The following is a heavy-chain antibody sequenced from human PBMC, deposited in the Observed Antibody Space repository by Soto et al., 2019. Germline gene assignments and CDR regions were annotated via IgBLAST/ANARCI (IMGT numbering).Heavy chain of an antibody. CDR1: EYSFTNYW. Sequence: PGESLKISCKGSEYSFTNYWIGWVRQVPGKGLEWMGIIYPGDSDTRYSPSFQGQVTISADKSISTAYLQWSSLRASDTAMYYCARHRGSATSCYAFDIWGQGTMVTVSS. D-gene: IGHD1-26*01. CDR3: ARHRGSATSCYAFDI. J-gene: IGHJ3*02. CDR2: IYPGDSDT. V-gene: IGHV5-51*01.